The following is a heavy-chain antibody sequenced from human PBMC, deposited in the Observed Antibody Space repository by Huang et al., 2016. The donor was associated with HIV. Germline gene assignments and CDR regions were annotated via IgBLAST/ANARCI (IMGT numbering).Heavy chain of an antibody. J-gene: IGHJ4*02. CDR1: GGSIRSDNYY. V-gene: IGHV4-39*01. CDR2: IYYSGST. Sequence: QLQLQESGPGLVKPSETLSLTCTVSGGSIRSDNYYWGWLRQPPGKGLEWIGSIYYSGSTYYNPSRKSRVTITGDTSKNQFSLKMRSVTAADTAVYYCARLPGSITMIRGVITDPYWGQGTLVTVSS. CDR3: ARLPGSITMIRGVITDPY. D-gene: IGHD3-10*01.